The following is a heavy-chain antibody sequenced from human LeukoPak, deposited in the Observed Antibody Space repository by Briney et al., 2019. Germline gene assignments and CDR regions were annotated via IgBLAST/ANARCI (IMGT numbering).Heavy chain of an antibody. Sequence: PSETLSLTCTVSGGSITGYYWSWIRQPPGKGLEWIGYIYYSGSADYNPSLKSRVTISVDASKNQFSLRLSSVTAADTAVYYCARTGSTTEPNWFDPWGQGTLVTVSS. V-gene: IGHV4-59*01. CDR3: ARTGSTTEPNWFDP. D-gene: IGHD1/OR15-1a*01. CDR2: IYYSGSA. CDR1: GGSITGYY. J-gene: IGHJ5*02.